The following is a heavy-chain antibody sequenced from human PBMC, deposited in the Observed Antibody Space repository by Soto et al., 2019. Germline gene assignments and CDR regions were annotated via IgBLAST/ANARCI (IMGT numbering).Heavy chain of an antibody. V-gene: IGHV4-59*08. CDR1: GGSISSYY. J-gene: IGHJ6*03. CDR2: IYYSGST. Sequence: SETLSLTCTVSGGSISSYYWSWIRQPPGKGLEWIGYIYYSGSTNYNPSLKSRVTISVDTSKNQFSLKLSSVTAADTAVYYCARRRSSGYLYYYYYMDVWGEGTTVTVSS. D-gene: IGHD5-12*01. CDR3: ARRRSSGYLYYYYYMDV.